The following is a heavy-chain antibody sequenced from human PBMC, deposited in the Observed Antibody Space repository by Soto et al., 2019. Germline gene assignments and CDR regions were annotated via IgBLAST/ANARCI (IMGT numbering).Heavy chain of an antibody. V-gene: IGHV1-2*02. Sequence: QLHLVQSGAVVKKPGASVTVSCSASGYPVTAYYMHWVRQAPGRGLEWMGGINPATGAAKYTQTFQGRVTMTRDTSKSKVFMELSGLKSEDTAVFYCARGGGVGVAGSAAFDMWGQGTLVTVSS. CDR2: INPATGAA. J-gene: IGHJ3*02. CDR3: ARGGGVGVAGSAAFDM. CDR1: GYPVTAYY. D-gene: IGHD3-3*01.